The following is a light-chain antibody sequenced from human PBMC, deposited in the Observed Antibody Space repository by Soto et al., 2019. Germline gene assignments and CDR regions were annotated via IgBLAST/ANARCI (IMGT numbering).Light chain of an antibody. CDR2: TTN. V-gene: IGLV1-44*01. Sequence: QSVLTQPHSASGTPGQRVTISCSGSSSNIGTSSVHWFQQLPGTAPKLLVSTTNQRPSGVPERFSGSKSGTSASPAISGLQSEDEADYYCAAWYDSLNGHVFGTGTKFTVL. CDR1: SSNIGTSS. J-gene: IGLJ1*01. CDR3: AAWYDSLNGHV.